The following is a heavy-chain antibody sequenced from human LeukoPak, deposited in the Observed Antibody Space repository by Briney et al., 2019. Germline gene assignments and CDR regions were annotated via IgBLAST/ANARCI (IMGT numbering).Heavy chain of an antibody. CDR3: ARAVGATAATRYFDL. CDR2: IYTSGGT. V-gene: IGHV4-4*07. D-gene: IGHD1-26*01. J-gene: IGHJ2*01. CDR1: GGSISSYY. Sequence: SETLSLTCTVSGGSISSYYWSWIRQPAAKGLEWIGRIYTSGGTNYNPSLKSRVTMSVDTSKNQFSLKLSSVTAADTAVYYCARAVGATAATRYFDLWGRGTLVTVSS.